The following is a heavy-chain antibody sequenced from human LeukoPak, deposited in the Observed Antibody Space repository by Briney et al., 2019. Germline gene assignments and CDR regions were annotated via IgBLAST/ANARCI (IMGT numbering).Heavy chain of an antibody. D-gene: IGHD3-22*01. Sequence: PSGTLSLTCTVSDEVITSNNWWSWVRQSPGKGLEWIGEIFHSGTTRYKASLESRVTMLLDKSKNQFSLKLSSVTAADTAVYYCAREVRGIVVDRPSRWGQGTLVTVSS. J-gene: IGHJ4*02. V-gene: IGHV4-4*02. CDR2: IFHSGTT. CDR1: DEVITSNNW. CDR3: AREVRGIVVDRPSR.